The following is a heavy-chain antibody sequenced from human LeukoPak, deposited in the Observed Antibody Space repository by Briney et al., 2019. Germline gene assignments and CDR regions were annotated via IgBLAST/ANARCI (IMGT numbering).Heavy chain of an antibody. CDR3: AGIYYGSGSYPLC. Sequence: GESLRISCQGSGYSFTSYWISWVRQMPGKGLEWMGRIDPSDSYTNYSPSFQGHVTISADKSISTAYLQWSSLKASDTAMYYCAGIYYGSGSYPLCWGQGTLVTVSS. CDR1: GYSFTSYW. CDR2: IDPSDSYT. V-gene: IGHV5-10-1*01. J-gene: IGHJ4*02. D-gene: IGHD3-10*01.